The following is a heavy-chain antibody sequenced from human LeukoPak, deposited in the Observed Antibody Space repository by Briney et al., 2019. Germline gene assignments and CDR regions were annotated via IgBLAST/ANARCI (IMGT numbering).Heavy chain of an antibody. CDR3: AKDSFSTTAAGPFDY. D-gene: IGHD6-13*01. Sequence: GGSLRLSCAASGFTFSTYAMSWVRQAPGKGLEWVSGISDSGGSTYYTNSVKGRFTISRDNSKNTLYLHMSSLRAEDTAVYYCAKDSFSTTAAGPFDYWGQGTLVTVSS. CDR1: GFTFSTYA. V-gene: IGHV3-23*01. CDR2: ISDSGGST. J-gene: IGHJ4*02.